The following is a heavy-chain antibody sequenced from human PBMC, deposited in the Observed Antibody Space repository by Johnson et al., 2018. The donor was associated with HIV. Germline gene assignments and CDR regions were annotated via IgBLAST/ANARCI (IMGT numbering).Heavy chain of an antibody. CDR2: ISGDAGST. CDR3: ARDGDDGDEADDTKGAFDI. D-gene: IGHD3-9*01. V-gene: IGHV3-23*04. J-gene: IGHJ3*02. CDR1: GFTFSNYA. Sequence: EVQLVESGGGLVQPGGSLTLSCAASGFTFSNYAMSWVRRAPGKGLEWVSTISGDAGSTYYVDSVKARFTISRDDARNMLYLQMNSLRVEDTALYYCARDGDDGDEADDTKGAFDIWGQGTMVTVSS.